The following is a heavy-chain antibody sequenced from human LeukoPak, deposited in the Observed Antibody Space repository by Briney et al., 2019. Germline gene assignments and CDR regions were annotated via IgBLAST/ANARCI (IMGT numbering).Heavy chain of an antibody. D-gene: IGHD2-15*01. Sequence: PGGSLRLSCAASGFTFSSYSMNWVRQAPGKGLEWVSSISSSSSYIYYADSVKGRFTISRDNAKNSLYLQMNSLRAEDTAVYYCAREDVVAATPYDYWGQGTLVTVSS. J-gene: IGHJ4*02. CDR2: ISSSSSYI. V-gene: IGHV3-21*01. CDR3: AREDVVAATPYDY. CDR1: GFTFSSYS.